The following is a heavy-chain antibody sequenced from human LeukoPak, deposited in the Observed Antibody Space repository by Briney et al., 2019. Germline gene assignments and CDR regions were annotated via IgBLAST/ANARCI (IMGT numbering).Heavy chain of an antibody. CDR1: GYTFTNNY. J-gene: IGHJ4*02. CDR3: AREGYDSSGYFDY. V-gene: IGHV1-46*01. CDR2: INPSGDNT. Sequence: ASVKVSCKASGYTFTNNYMHWVRQAPGQGLEWMGIINPSGDNTWYAQKFQGRVTMTRDMATSTDYMEVSSLRSEDTAVYYCAREGYDSSGYFDYWGQGTLVTVSS. D-gene: IGHD3-22*01.